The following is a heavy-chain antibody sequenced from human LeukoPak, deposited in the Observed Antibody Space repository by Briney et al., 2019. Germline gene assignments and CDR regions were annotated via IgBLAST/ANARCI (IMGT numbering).Heavy chain of an antibody. J-gene: IGHJ3*02. CDR3: ARDSYCSGGSCYSSGDFDI. CDR1: GGSISSYY. V-gene: IGHV4-59*01. CDR2: IYYSWST. D-gene: IGHD2-15*01. Sequence: PSETLSLTCTVSGGSISSYYWSWIRQPPGKGLEWIGYIYYSWSTNYNPSLKSRVTISVDTSKNQFSLKLRSVTAADTAVYYCARDSYCSGGSCYSSGDFDIWGQGTMVTVSS.